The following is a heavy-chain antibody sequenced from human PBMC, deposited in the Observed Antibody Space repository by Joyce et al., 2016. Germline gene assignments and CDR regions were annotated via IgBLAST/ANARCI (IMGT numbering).Heavy chain of an antibody. CDR3: AKRYDYVDY. D-gene: IGHD3-16*01. CDR2: RANDGNKK. CDR1: GFTFSNYG. Sequence: QVQLVESGGGVVQPGRSLRLSCAASGFTFSNYGMHWVRQAPSKGVEWVAVRANDGNKKYYADSVKGRFTISRDNSKNTLYLQMNSLRAEDTAVYYCAKRYDYVDYWGQGTLVTVSS. V-gene: IGHV3-30*18. J-gene: IGHJ4*02.